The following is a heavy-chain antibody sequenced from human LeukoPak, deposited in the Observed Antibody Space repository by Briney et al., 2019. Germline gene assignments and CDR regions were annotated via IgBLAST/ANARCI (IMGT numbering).Heavy chain of an antibody. Sequence: GGSLRLSCAASGFTFRTYWMSWVRQAPGKGLEWVASIKRDASEKYYVDSVKGRFTISRDNAKNTLYLQMNSLRAEDTAIYYCAKNGDRGAYCSGGSCYPYYYYYMDVWGRGTTVTISS. CDR2: IKRDASEK. CDR3: AKNGDRGAYCSGGSCYPYYYYYMDV. V-gene: IGHV3-7*03. J-gene: IGHJ6*03. CDR1: GFTFRTYW. D-gene: IGHD2-15*01.